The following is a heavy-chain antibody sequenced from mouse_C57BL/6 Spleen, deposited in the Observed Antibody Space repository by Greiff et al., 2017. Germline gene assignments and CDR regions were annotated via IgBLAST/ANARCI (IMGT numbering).Heavy chain of an antibody. V-gene: IGHV1-74*01. Sequence: QVQLQQPGAELVKPGASVKVSCKASGYTFTSYWMHWVKQRPGQGLEWIGRIRPSDSDTNYNQKFNGKATLTVDKSSSTAYMQLSSLTSEDSAVYYCAIGNYYYGSSPYYAMDYWGQGTSVTVSS. CDR2: IRPSDSDT. CDR1: GYTFTSYW. D-gene: IGHD1-1*01. J-gene: IGHJ4*01. CDR3: AIGNYYYGSSPYYAMDY.